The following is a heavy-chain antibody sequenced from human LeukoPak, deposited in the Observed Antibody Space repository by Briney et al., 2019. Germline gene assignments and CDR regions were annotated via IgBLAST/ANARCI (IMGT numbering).Heavy chain of an antibody. D-gene: IGHD3-9*01. CDR2: ISSSSSYI. CDR3: AREGGYDILTGLGFDY. J-gene: IGHJ4*02. V-gene: IGHV3-21*01. Sequence: GGSLRLSCAASGFTFSSYSMNWVRQAPGKGLEWVSSISSSSSYIYYADSVKGRFTISRDNAKNSLYLQMNSLRAEDTAVYYCAREGGYDILTGLGFDYWGQGTLVTVSS. CDR1: GFTFSSYS.